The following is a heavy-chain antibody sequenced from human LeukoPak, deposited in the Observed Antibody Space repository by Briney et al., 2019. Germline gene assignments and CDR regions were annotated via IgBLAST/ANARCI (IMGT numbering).Heavy chain of an antibody. D-gene: IGHD3-3*01. CDR1: GGSISNYY. J-gene: IGHJ5*02. CDR3: ARDRVNFWSGYSTINWFDP. Sequence: PSETLSLTCAVSGGSISNYYWSWIRQPAGKGLEWIGRIYTSGSTNYNPSLKSRVTMSVDTSKNQFSLKLSSVTAADTAVYYCARDRVNFWSGYSTINWFDPWGQGTLVTVSS. V-gene: IGHV4-4*07. CDR2: IYTSGST.